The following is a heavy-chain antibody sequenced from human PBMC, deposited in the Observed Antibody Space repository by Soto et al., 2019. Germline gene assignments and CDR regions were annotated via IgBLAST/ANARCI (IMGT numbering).Heavy chain of an antibody. D-gene: IGHD2-2*01. CDR3: ARDSACSSTSCYYSGYYYYMDV. J-gene: IGHJ6*03. V-gene: IGHV3-74*01. CDR2: INSDGSST. Sequence: PGGSLRLSCAASGFTFSSSWMHWVRQAPGKGLVWVSRINSDGSSTSYADSVKGRFTISRDNAKNTLYLQMNSLRAEDTAVYYCARDSACSSTSCYYSGYYYYMDVWGKGTTVTVSS. CDR1: GFTFSSSW.